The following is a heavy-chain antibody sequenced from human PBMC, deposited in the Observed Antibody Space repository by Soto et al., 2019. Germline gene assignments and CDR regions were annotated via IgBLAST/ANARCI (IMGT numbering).Heavy chain of an antibody. Sequence: PGGSLRLSCAASGFSFSTYIMNWVRQAPGKGLEWVASISTSSTFTYYADSVEGRFTISRDDAKNSLYLQMDSLRADDTAVYFCARDRRRSPSFGYWGQGALVTVSS. V-gene: IGHV3-21*01. CDR2: ISTSSTFT. CDR3: ARDRRRSPSFGY. D-gene: IGHD1-26*01. J-gene: IGHJ4*02. CDR1: GFSFSTYI.